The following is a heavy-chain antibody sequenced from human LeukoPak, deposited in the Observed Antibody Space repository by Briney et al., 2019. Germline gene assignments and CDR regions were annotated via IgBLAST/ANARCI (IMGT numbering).Heavy chain of an antibody. CDR1: GFTSVYW. D-gene: IGHD6-19*01. CDR3: VRAAVPGTFDY. CDR2: IKNDGSGT. V-gene: IGHV3-74*01. Sequence: GRSLRLSCVASGFTSVYWMHWVRQAPGKGLMWVSRIKNDGSGTYADSVKGRFTISRDNAKNTLWLQMSSLRAEDTGVYYCVRAAVPGTFDYWGQGTLVTVSS. J-gene: IGHJ4*02.